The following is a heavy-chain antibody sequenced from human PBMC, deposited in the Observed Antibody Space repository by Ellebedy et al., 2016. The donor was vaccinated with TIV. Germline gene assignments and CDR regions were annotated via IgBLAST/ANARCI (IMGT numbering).Heavy chain of an antibody. CDR2: IYYSGST. D-gene: IGHD5-18*01. J-gene: IGHJ4*02. Sequence: SETLSLTXTVSGGSISSYYWSWIRQPPGKGLEWIGYIYYSGSTNYNPSLKSRVTISVDTSKNQFSLKLSSVTAADTAVYYCARVADGYGFGGGVNDYWGQGTLVTVSS. CDR1: GGSISSYY. V-gene: IGHV4-59*01. CDR3: ARVADGYGFGGGVNDY.